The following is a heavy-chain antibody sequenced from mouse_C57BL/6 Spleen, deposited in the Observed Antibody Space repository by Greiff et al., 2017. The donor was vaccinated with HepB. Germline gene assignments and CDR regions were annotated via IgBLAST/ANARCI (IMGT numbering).Heavy chain of an antibody. Sequence: QVQLQQPGAELVKPGASVKLSCKASGYTFTSYWMQWVKQRPGQGLEWIGEIDPSDSYTNYNQKFKGKATLTVDTSSSTAYMQLSSLTSEDSAVYYCARRAVVAPWGDYWGQGTTLTVSS. CDR1: GYTFTSYW. J-gene: IGHJ2*01. CDR3: ARRAVVAPWGDY. V-gene: IGHV1-50*01. CDR2: IDPSDSYT. D-gene: IGHD1-1*01.